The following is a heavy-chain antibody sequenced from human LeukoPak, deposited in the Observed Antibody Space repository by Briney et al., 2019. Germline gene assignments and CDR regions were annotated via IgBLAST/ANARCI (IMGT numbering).Heavy chain of an antibody. D-gene: IGHD6-19*01. J-gene: IGHJ4*02. CDR1: GYTFTSYA. CDR2: INTNTGNP. V-gene: IGHV7-4-1*02. Sequence: GASVKVSCKASGYTFTSYAMNWVRQAPGQGLEWMGWINTNTGNPTYAQGFTGRFVFSLDTSVSTAYLQISSLKAEDTAVYYCARDMYSSGWYKTYYFDYWGQGTLDTVSS. CDR3: ARDMYSSGWYKTYYFDY.